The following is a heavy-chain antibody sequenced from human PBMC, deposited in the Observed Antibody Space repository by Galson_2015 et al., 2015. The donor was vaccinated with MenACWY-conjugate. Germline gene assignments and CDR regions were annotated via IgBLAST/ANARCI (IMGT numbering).Heavy chain of an antibody. J-gene: IGHJ4*02. V-gene: IGHV1-69*13. D-gene: IGHD4-17*01. CDR1: GDSFNTYS. CDR2: IIPVFHTT. Sequence: SVKVSCKASGDSFNTYSFNWIRQAPGQGPEWLGGIIPVFHTTDYAQRFQGRLTITADESASTVYMELSSLRSDDTATYYCARPGGDYEQRTFFDYWGQGTLVTVSS. CDR3: ARPGGDYEQRTFFDY.